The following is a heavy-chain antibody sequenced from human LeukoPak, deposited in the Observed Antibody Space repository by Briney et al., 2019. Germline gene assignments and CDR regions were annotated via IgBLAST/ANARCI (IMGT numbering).Heavy chain of an antibody. Sequence: QPGGSLRLSCAASGFTFSSYAMNWVRQAPGKGLEWVSAISGSGGSTYYADSVKGRFTISRDNSRNTLYLQMNSLRADDTAVYYCAKAVLGGRYPGYWGQGTLVTVSS. D-gene: IGHD6-19*01. J-gene: IGHJ4*02. CDR3: AKAVLGGRYPGY. CDR1: GFTFSSYA. V-gene: IGHV3-23*01. CDR2: ISGSGGST.